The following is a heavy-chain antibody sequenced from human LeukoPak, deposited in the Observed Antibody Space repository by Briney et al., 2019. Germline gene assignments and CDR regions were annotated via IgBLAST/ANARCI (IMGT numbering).Heavy chain of an antibody. J-gene: IGHJ4*02. CDR2: IYTSGST. V-gene: IGHV4-61*02. CDR3: ARGRRDGYNFWGFDY. Sequence: SETLPLACTVSGGSISSGSYYWSWIRQPAGTGLEWIGRIYTSGSTNYNPSLKSRVTISVNTSKNQFSLKLSSVTAADTAVYYCARGRRDGYNFWGFDYWGQGTLVTVSP. CDR1: GGSISSGSYY. D-gene: IGHD5-24*01.